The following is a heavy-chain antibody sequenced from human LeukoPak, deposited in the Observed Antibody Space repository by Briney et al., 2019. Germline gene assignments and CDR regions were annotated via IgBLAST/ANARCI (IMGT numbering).Heavy chain of an antibody. Sequence: GGSLRLSCAASGFTFSSYAMSWVRQAPGKGLEWVSGISGSGSSTYYADSVKGRFTISRDNSKNTLYMQMNSLRAEDTAVYYCAKDASLGDFSSGNDYWGQGTLVTVSS. CDR2: ISGSGSST. CDR1: GFTFSSYA. J-gene: IGHJ4*02. V-gene: IGHV3-23*01. CDR3: AKDASLGDFSSGNDY. D-gene: IGHD6-19*01.